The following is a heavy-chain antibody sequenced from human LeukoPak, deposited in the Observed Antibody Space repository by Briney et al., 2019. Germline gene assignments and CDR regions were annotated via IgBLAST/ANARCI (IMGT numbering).Heavy chain of an antibody. CDR1: GYTFSSYS. D-gene: IGHD3-22*01. CDR2: ISVRRNYI. CDR3: VRLRRNSDTSGFYYYYDF. V-gene: IGHV3-21*01. Sequence: GGALRLSCLASGYTFSSYSINWVRQAPGKGLEWVSSISVRRNYIYYADSVRGRFLISRDEARGSMFLEMNSLSAEATAVYYCVRLRRNSDTSGFYYYYDFWGQGTLVTVSS. J-gene: IGHJ4*02.